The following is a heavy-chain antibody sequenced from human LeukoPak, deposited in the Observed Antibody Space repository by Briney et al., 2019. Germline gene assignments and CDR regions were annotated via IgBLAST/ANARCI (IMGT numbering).Heavy chain of an antibody. D-gene: IGHD6-19*01. V-gene: IGHV3-7*01. CDR3: ARDAGRTSGWNDAFDI. CDR1: GFTFSSYA. Sequence: GGSLRLSCAASGFTFSSYAMSWVRQAPGKGLEWVANIKQDGSEKYYVDSVKGRFTISRDNAKNSLYLQMNSLRAEDTAVYYCARDAGRTSGWNDAFDIWGQGTMVTVSS. J-gene: IGHJ3*02. CDR2: IKQDGSEK.